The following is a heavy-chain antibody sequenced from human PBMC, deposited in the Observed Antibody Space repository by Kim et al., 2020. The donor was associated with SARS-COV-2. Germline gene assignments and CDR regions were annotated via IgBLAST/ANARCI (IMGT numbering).Heavy chain of an antibody. J-gene: IGHJ6*03. CDR2: IYYSGST. CDR3: ARSVYSSSDYYYYMDV. CDR1: GGSISSYY. V-gene: IGHV4-59*01. Sequence: SETLSLTCTVSGGSISSYYWSWNRQPPGKGLEWIGYIYYSGSTNYNPSLKSRVTISVDTSKNQFSLKLSSVTAADTAVYYCARSVYSSSDYYYYMDVWG. D-gene: IGHD6-6*01.